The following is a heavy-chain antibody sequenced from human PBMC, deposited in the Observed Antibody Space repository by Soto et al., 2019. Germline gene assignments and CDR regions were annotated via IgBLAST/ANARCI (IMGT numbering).Heavy chain of an antibody. J-gene: IGHJ6*02. CDR2: IWYDGSNK. D-gene: IGHD2-2*01. Sequence: QVQLVESGGGVVQPGRSLRLSCAASGFTFSSYGMHWVRQAPGKGLEWVAVIWYDGSNKYYADSVKGRFTISRDNSKKPRYLQITSMRAEDTAVYYCARDSSPPGYEYHQRYYYYSGMDVWGQGTTVPVPS. CDR1: GFTFSSYG. CDR3: ARDSSPPGYEYHQRYYYYSGMDV. V-gene: IGHV3-33*01.